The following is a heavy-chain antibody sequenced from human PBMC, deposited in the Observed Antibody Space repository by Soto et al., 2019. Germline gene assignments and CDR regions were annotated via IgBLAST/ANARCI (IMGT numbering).Heavy chain of an antibody. CDR2: ISSSGSTI. J-gene: IGHJ6*03. CDR3: ARAGLAYYYYYMDV. V-gene: IGHV3-11*01. Sequence: GGSLRLSCAASGFTFSDYYMSWIRQAPGKGLEWVSYISSSGSTIYYADSVKGRFTISRDNAKNSLYLQMNSLRAEDTAVYYCARAGLAYYYYYMDVWGKGTTVTVSS. CDR1: GFTFSDYY.